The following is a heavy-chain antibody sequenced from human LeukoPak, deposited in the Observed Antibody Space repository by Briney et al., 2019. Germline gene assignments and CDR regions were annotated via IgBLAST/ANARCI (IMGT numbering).Heavy chain of an antibody. J-gene: IGHJ5*02. CDR2: IYYTGSP. V-gene: IGHV4-39*07. CDR1: GGSISSSSFY. D-gene: IGHD3-10*01. CDR3: VRSFRYNWFDP. Sequence: SETLSLTCTVSGGSISSSSFYWAWIRQPPGKGLEWIGSIYYTGSPYYNPSLKNRVTISLDTSKNQFSLKLSSVTAADTAVYYRVRSFRYNWFDPWGQGTLVTVSS.